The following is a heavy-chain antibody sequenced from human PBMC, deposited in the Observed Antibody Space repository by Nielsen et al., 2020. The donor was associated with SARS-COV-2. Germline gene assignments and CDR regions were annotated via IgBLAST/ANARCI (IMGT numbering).Heavy chain of an antibody. CDR3: ARHTRSSSSFYYYYYMDV. V-gene: IGHV5-51*01. D-gene: IGHD6-6*01. J-gene: IGHJ6*03. CDR2: IYPGDSDT. CDR1: GYSFPTYW. Sequence: GESLKISCKGSGYSFPTYWIGWVSQMPGKGLAWMGIIYPGDSDTRYSPSFQGQVTISADKSISTAYLQWSSLKASDTAKYYCARHTRSSSSFYYYYYMDVWGKGTTVTVSS.